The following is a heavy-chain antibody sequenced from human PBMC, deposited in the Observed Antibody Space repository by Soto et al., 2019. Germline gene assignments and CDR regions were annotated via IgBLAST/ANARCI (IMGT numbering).Heavy chain of an antibody. CDR1: GYTFTSYG. V-gene: IGHV1-18*01. CDR3: ARSYCSGGSCSKPKYYFDS. Sequence: GASVKVSCKASGYTFTSYGISWLRQAPGQGLEWMGWISAYNGNTNYAQKLQGRVTMTTDTSTSTAYMELRSLRSDDTAVYYCARSYCSGGSCSKPKYYFDSWGQGTLVTV. CDR2: ISAYNGNT. J-gene: IGHJ4*02. D-gene: IGHD2-15*01.